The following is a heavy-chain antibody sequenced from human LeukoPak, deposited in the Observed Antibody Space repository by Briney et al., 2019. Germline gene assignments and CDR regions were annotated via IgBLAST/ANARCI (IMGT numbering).Heavy chain of an antibody. CDR2: MNPNSGNT. Sequence: GASVKVSCKASGYTFTSYGISWVRQAPGQGLEWMGWMNPNSGNTGYAQKFQGRVTMTRNTSISTAYMELSSLRSEDTAVYYCARGWDYDSSGYYWLWGQGTLVTVSS. CDR3: ARGWDYDSSGYYWL. J-gene: IGHJ4*02. CDR1: GYTFTSYG. D-gene: IGHD3-22*01. V-gene: IGHV1-8*02.